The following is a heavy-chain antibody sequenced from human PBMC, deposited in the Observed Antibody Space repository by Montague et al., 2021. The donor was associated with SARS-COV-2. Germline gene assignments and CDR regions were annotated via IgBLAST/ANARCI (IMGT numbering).Heavy chain of an antibody. V-gene: IGHV4-59*12. D-gene: IGHD1-26*01. CDR1: GGSISSSY. Sequence: SETLSLTCSVSGGSISSSYWSWIRQPPGKGLEWIGYIYHYGSAKYNPSLKSRVTISVDTSKNQFSLKLSSVTAVDTAVYYCARDRVDRYSGSRTAYGMDVWGQGTTVTVSS. CDR3: ARDRVDRYSGSRTAYGMDV. J-gene: IGHJ6*02. CDR2: IYHYGSA.